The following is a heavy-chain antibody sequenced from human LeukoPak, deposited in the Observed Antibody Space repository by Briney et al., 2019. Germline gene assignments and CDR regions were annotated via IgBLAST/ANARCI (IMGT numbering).Heavy chain of an antibody. CDR3: ARGPIQLWIHNAMDV. Sequence: GGSLRLSCTGSGFTFGDHAMSWVRQAPGKGLEWVGFTRSKAYRGTTEYAASVKGRFTISRDDSASIAYLQMNSLQTDDTAVYYCARGPIQLWIHNAMDVWGQGTTVTVSS. V-gene: IGHV3-49*04. J-gene: IGHJ6*02. D-gene: IGHD5-18*01. CDR1: GFTFGDHA. CDR2: TRSKAYRGTT.